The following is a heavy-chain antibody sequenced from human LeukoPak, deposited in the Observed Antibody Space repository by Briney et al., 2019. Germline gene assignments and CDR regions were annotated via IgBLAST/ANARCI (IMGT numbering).Heavy chain of an antibody. J-gene: IGHJ4*02. CDR1: GGSISSSSYY. CDR3: ARANRVTYLIY. Sequence: SGTLCLTCTVSGGSISSSSYYWGWIRQPPGKGLEWIGCIDYSGSTYYNPSLKSLSTTSVDNSKNQFFLKGSSVTAGNTAWYFWARANRVTYLIYGGQGTLVTV. V-gene: IGHV4-39*07. CDR2: IDYSGST. D-gene: IGHD2-21*02.